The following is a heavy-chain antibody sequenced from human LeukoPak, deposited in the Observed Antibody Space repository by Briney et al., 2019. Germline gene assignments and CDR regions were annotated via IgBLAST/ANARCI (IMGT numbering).Heavy chain of an antibody. V-gene: IGHV3-30*18. CDR2: ISYDGSNK. D-gene: IGHD2-15*01. CDR1: GFTFSNYW. CDR3: AKDRMGYCSGGSCLDAFDI. Sequence: GGSLRLSCAASGFTFSNYWMHWVRQAPGKGLEWVAVISYDGSNKYYADSVKGRFTISRDNSKNTLYLQMNSLRAEDTAVYYCAKDRMGYCSGGSCLDAFDIWGQGTMVTVSS. J-gene: IGHJ3*02.